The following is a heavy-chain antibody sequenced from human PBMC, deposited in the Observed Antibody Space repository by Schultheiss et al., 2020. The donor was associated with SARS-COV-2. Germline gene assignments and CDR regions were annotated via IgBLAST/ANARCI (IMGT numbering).Heavy chain of an antibody. J-gene: IGHJ4*02. V-gene: IGHV3-74*01. D-gene: IGHD2-15*01. Sequence: GGSLRLSCAASGFTFSDYYMSWIRQAPGKGLEWVSRINSDGSSTSYADSVKGRFTISRDNAKNTLYLQMNSLRAEDTAVYYCAKDTLGYCSGGSCVLHYWGQGTLVTVSS. CDR2: INSDGSST. CDR3: AKDTLGYCSGGSCVLHY. CDR1: GFTFSDYY.